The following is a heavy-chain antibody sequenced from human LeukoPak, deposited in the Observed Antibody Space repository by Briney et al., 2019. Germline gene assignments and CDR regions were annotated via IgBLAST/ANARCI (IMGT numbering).Heavy chain of an antibody. CDR2: IYYSGST. J-gene: IGHJ4*02. Sequence: SETLSLTCTVSGGSISSSSYYWGWIRQPPGKGLEWIGSIYYSGSTYYNPSLKSRVTISVDTSKNQFSLKLSSVTAADTAVYYCARKYYDFRSGYYIERDFDYWGQGTLVTVSP. V-gene: IGHV4-39*01. CDR3: ARKYYDFRSGYYIERDFDY. CDR1: GGSISSSSYY. D-gene: IGHD3-3*01.